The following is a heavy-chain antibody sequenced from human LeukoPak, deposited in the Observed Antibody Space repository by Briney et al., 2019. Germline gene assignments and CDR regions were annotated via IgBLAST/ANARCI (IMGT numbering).Heavy chain of an antibody. Sequence: SETLSLTCTVSGGSISSGGYSWSWIRQHPGKGLEWIGYIYYSGSTYYNPSLKIRVTISVDTSKNQFSRKLSSVTAADTAVYYCARAPLYYDSSGYYSGYYYYMDVWGKGTTVTVSS. CDR3: ARAPLYYDSSGYYSGYYYYMDV. J-gene: IGHJ6*03. CDR1: GGSISSGGYS. D-gene: IGHD3-22*01. CDR2: IYYSGST. V-gene: IGHV4-31*03.